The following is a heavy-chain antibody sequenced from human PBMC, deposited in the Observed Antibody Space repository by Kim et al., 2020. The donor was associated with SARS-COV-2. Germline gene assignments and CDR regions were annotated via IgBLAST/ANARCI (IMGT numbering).Heavy chain of an antibody. CDR3: ARYDSSGSLLWGDAFDI. V-gene: IGHV4-59*01. J-gene: IGHJ3*02. Sequence: LKSRVNISVDTSKNQFSLKLSSVTAADTAVYYCARYDSSGSLLWGDAFDIWGQGTMVTVSS. D-gene: IGHD3-22*01.